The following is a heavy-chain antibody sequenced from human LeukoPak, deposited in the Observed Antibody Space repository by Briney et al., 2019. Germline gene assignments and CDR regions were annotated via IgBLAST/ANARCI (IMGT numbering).Heavy chain of an antibody. D-gene: IGHD1-26*01. V-gene: IGHV5-10-1*01. CDR1: GYRFTSYW. J-gene: IGHJ5*02. CDR2: IDPSDSYT. CDR3: ARTVGATVWFDP. Sequence: GESLKVSCKGSGYRFTSYWISWVRQMPGKSLEWMGRIDPSDSYTNYSPSFQGHVTISADKSISTAYLQWSSLKASDTAMYYCARTVGATVWFDPWGQGTLVTVSS.